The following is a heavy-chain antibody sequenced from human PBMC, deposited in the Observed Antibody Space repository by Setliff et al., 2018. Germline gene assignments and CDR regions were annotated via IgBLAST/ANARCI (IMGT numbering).Heavy chain of an antibody. Sequence: SETLSLTCAVSGFSISSGYYWGWIRQPPGKGLEWIVNIHHSGKAYYNPSLKSRVTMSVDTSKNHVSLKLISMTAADTAVYYCARGRNIAARLLDSWGQGTLVTVSS. CDR2: IHHSGKA. J-gene: IGHJ4*02. CDR1: GFSISSGYY. D-gene: IGHD6-6*01. V-gene: IGHV4-38-2*01. CDR3: ARGRNIAARLLDS.